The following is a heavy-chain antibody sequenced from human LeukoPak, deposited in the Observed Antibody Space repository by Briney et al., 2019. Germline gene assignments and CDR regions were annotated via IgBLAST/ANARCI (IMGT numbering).Heavy chain of an antibody. Sequence: ASVKVSCKASGYTFTSYGISWVRQAPGQGLEWMGWISAYNGNTNYAQKLQGRVTMTTDTSTSTAYMELRSLRSDDTAVYYCARSAGRYYYDSSGYFRFWGQGTLVTVSS. CDR1: GYTFTSYG. V-gene: IGHV1-18*01. CDR2: ISAYNGNT. CDR3: ARSAGRYYYDSSGYFRF. D-gene: IGHD3-22*01. J-gene: IGHJ4*02.